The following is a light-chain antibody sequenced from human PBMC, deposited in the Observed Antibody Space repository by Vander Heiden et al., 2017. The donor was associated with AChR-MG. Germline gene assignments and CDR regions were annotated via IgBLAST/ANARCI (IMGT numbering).Light chain of an antibody. J-gene: IGLJ2*01. Sequence: QSVLTPPPSASGTPGQRATSSCSGSSSNIGSNTVNWYPQRPGTAPKLLIYRNNQRPSGVPDRFSGSKSGTSASLAISGLQSEDEADYYCAAWDDGLNGPDVVFGGGTKLTVL. CDR1: SSNIGSNT. CDR3: AAWDDGLNGPDVV. V-gene: IGLV1-44*01. CDR2: RNN.